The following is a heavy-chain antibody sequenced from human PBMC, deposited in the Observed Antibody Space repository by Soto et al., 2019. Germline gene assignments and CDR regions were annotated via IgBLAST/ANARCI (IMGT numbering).Heavy chain of an antibody. D-gene: IGHD5-18*01. Sequence: ASVKVSCKASGYTFSSYGISWVRQAPGQGLEWMGGIIPIFGTANYAQKFQGRVTITADESTSTAYMELSSLRSEDTAVYYRARVHSYGYVFAFDIWGQGTMVTVSS. J-gene: IGHJ3*02. CDR1: GYTFSSYG. CDR3: ARVHSYGYVFAFDI. CDR2: IIPIFGTA. V-gene: IGHV1-69*13.